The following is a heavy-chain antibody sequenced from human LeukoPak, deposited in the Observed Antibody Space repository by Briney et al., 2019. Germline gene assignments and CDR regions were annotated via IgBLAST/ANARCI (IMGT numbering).Heavy chain of an antibody. D-gene: IGHD6-19*01. CDR1: GFTFSSYG. J-gene: IGHJ4*02. CDR2: IWYDGSNK. V-gene: IGHV3-33*01. CDR3: ARLGIAVAGNFDY. Sequence: GGSLRLSCAAPGFTFSSYGMHWVRQAPGKGLEGVAVIWYDGSNKNYVDSVKGRFTISRDNSKNTLYLQMNSLRAEDTAVYYCARLGIAVAGNFDYWGQGTLVTVSS.